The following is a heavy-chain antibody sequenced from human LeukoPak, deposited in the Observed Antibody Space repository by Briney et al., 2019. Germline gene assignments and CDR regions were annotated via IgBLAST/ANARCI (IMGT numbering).Heavy chain of an antibody. CDR2: ISYDERKK. V-gene: IGHV3-30*12. CDR1: GFTFSNYI. D-gene: IGHD6-13*01. CDR3: ARGASSWEYTTFDV. Sequence: GGSLRLSCEASGFTFSNYIMHWVRQAPGKGLEWVALISYDERKKYYADSVRGRFTISRDNSKNTLYLQMNSLRAEDMAIYYCARGASSWEYTTFDVWGQGTIVTVSS. J-gene: IGHJ3*01.